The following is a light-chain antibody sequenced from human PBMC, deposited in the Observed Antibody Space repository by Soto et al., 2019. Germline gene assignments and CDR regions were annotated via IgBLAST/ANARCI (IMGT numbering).Light chain of an antibody. Sequence: QSVLTQPPSVSAAPGQRVTISCSGSSSNIGNNYVSWYRQLPGTAPKLLIYDNNKRPSGIPDRFSGSTSGTSATLAIAGLQTGDEADYYCDSWDNSLSVVLFGGGTKVTVL. CDR1: SSNIGNNY. V-gene: IGLV1-51*01. CDR2: DNN. J-gene: IGLJ2*01. CDR3: DSWDNSLSVVL.